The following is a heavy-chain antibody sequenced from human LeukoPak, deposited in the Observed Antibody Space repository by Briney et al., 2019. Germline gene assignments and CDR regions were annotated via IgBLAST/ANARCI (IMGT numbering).Heavy chain of an antibody. D-gene: IGHD1-26*01. J-gene: IGHJ4*02. CDR1: GYTFTNYP. Sequence: ASVKVSCKASGYTFTNYPMHWVRQAPGQRLEWMGWINAGNGDTKYSQKFQDRVTITRDTSASIAYMELSSLRSEDTAVYYCVRDNYRYSGTYSWSPFDYWGQGTLVTVSS. CDR3: VRDNYRYSGTYSWSPFDY. CDR2: INAGNGDT. V-gene: IGHV1-3*01.